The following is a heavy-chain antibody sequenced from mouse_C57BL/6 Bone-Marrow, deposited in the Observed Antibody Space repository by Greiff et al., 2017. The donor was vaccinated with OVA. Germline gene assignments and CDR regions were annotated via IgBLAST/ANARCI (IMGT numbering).Heavy chain of an antibody. Sequence: VKLVESGPGLVKPSQSLFLTCSITGFPITSGYYWIWIRQSPGKPLEWMGYITHSGETFYNPSLQSPISITRETSKNQFFLQCNSVTTEDTAMYYCAGDPLYYYGSSHWYCDVWGTGTTVTVSS. CDR1: GFPITSGYY. CDR2: ITHSGET. V-gene: IGHV12-3*01. CDR3: AGDPLYYYGSSHWYCDV. D-gene: IGHD1-1*01. J-gene: IGHJ1*03.